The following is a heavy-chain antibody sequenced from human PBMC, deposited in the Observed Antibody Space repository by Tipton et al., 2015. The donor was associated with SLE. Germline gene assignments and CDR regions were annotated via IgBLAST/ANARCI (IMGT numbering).Heavy chain of an antibody. CDR3: ARDGGAFDI. CDR1: GGSISSGSYY. V-gene: IGHV4-61*10. CDR2: IYHSGST. J-gene: IGHJ3*02. Sequence: TLSLTCTVSGGSISSGSYYWSWIRQPAGKGLEWIGYIYHSGSTNYNPFLKSRVTISVDTSKNQFSLKLSSVTAADTAVYYCARDGGAFDIWGQGTMVTVSS.